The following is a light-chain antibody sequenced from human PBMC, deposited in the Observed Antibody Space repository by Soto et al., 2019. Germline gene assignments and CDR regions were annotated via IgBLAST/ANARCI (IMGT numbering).Light chain of an antibody. Sequence: AIRMTQSPSSFSASTGDRVTITCRASQGISSYLAWYQQKQEKAPKLLMYAAYTLQSGFPSRFSGSASGTDFTLTIRCLQSENFATYYCQLYSSYPPFTSGPRKKLDIK. CDR2: AAY. V-gene: IGKV1-8*01. CDR1: QGISSY. J-gene: IGKJ3*01. CDR3: QLYSSYPPFT.